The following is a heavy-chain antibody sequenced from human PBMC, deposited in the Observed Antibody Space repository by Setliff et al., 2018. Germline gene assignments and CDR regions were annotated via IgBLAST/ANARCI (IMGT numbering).Heavy chain of an antibody. CDR2: IIPIRGAA. CDR3: ARGPSGWSSATSRYYFYMDV. D-gene: IGHD6-19*01. J-gene: IGHJ6*03. V-gene: IGHV1-69*13. Sequence: ASVKVSCKAFGGTFSNSAINWVRQAPGQGLEWMGGIIPIRGAADYARKFQGKVIITADGSTSTAYMELTSLRSDDAAVYYCARGPSGWSSATSRYYFYMDVWGKGTTVTVSS. CDR1: GGTFSNSA.